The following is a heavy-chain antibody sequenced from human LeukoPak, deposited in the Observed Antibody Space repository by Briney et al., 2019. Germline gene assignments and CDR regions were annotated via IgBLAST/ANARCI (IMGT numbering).Heavy chain of an antibody. CDR1: GFTFSSFT. J-gene: IGHJ4*02. CDR3: ARSIYGSSGYSYFDY. V-gene: IGHV3-21*01. D-gene: IGHD3-22*01. Sequence: GGSLRLSCAASGFTFSSFTMNWVRQAPGKRLEWLSSISSGSSSIYYADSVEGRFTVSRDNAKNSLYLQMNSLRVGETAVYYCARSIYGSSGYSYFDYWGQGTLVTVSS. CDR2: ISSGSSSI.